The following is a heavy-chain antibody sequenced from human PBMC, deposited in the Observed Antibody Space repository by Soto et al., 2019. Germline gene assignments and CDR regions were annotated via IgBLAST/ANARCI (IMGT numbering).Heavy chain of an antibody. Sequence: SETLSLTCTVSGGSISSSSYYWGWIRQPPGKGLEWIGSIYYSGSTYYNPSLKSRVTISVDTSKNQFSLKLSSVTAADTAVYYCARVAAAGTIDYWGQGTLVTVSS. CDR1: GGSISSSSYY. D-gene: IGHD6-13*01. CDR3: ARVAAAGTIDY. J-gene: IGHJ4*02. V-gene: IGHV4-39*01. CDR2: IYYSGST.